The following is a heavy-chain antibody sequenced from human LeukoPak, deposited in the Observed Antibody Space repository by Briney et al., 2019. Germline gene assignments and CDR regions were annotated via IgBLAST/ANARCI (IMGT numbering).Heavy chain of an antibody. J-gene: IGHJ6*02. V-gene: IGHV3-21*01. CDR2: ISSSGSYT. D-gene: IGHD1-26*01. Sequence: GGSLRLSCAASGFTFISYSMNWVRQAPGKGLEWVSSISSSGSYTSYADSLKGRFTISRDNAKNSLYLQMNSLRAEDTAVYYCARVMRSGTHYVSPDVWGQGTTVTVSS. CDR1: GFTFISYS. CDR3: ARVMRSGTHYVSPDV.